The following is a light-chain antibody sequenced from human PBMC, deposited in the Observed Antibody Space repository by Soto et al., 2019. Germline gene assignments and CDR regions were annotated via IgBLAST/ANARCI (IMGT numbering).Light chain of an antibody. J-gene: IGLJ3*02. V-gene: IGLV1-44*01. CDR2: SND. CDR3: AAWDARLNGVV. CDR1: SSNIGTNT. Sequence: QSVLTQPPSTSGTPGQRVTISCSGSSSNIGTNTVNWYQQVPGTAPKLLIYSNDQRPSGVPDRFSGSKSGTSVSLAISELQSEDEADYFCAAWDARLNGVVFGGGTKVTVL.